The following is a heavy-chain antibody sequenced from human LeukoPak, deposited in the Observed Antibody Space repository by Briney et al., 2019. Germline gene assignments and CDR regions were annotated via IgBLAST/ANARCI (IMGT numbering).Heavy chain of an antibody. J-gene: IGHJ4*02. CDR3: ARNHYGSVDY. CDR2: VNGDGSAT. V-gene: IGHV3-74*01. Sequence: AGGSLILFCAASGFTFSNYWMHWVRQAPGKGLVWASRVNGDGSATNYADSVKGRFTISRDNAKNTLYLQMNSLRPEDTAVYYCARNHYGSVDYWGEGTLVPVSS. CDR1: GFTFSNYW. D-gene: IGHD3-10*01.